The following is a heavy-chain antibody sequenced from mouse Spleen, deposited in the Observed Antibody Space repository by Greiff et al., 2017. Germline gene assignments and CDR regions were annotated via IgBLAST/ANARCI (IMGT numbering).Heavy chain of an antibody. CDR2: IYPGSGST. J-gene: IGHJ4*01. CDR3: ARSPIYYDYDNAMDY. Sequence: QVHVKQPGAELVKPRASVKMSCKASGYTFTSYWITWVKQRPGQGLEWIGDIYPGSGSTNYNEKFKSKATLTVDTSSSTAYMQLSSLTSEDSAVYYCARSPIYYDYDNAMDYWGQGTSVTVSS. V-gene: IGHV1-55*01. D-gene: IGHD2-4*01. CDR1: GYTFTSYW.